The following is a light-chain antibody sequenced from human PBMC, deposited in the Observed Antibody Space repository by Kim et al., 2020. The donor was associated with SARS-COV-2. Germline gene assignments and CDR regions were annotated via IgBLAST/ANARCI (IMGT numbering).Light chain of an antibody. J-gene: IGKJ4*01. V-gene: IGKV4-1*01. CDR1: ESVSHSPSNQNY. CDR3: HQYYGSPT. Sequence: DIVLTQSPDSLAVSLGERVIINCKSSESVSHSPSNQNYLSWYQQKPGQPPKLLIYRASARKSGVSDRFSGSGSGTSFTLTINSLQPEDVALYYCHQYYGSPTFGGGTKVGIK. CDR2: RAS.